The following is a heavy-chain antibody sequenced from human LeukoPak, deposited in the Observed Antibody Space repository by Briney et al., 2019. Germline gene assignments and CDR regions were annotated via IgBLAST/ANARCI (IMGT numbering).Heavy chain of an antibody. J-gene: IGHJ4*02. Sequence: SETLSLTCTVSGGSISSYYWSWIRQPAGRGLEWIGRIYTSGSTNYNPSLKSRVTISVDTSKNQFSLKLSSVTAADTAVYYCASKLRFLEWLLDVWGQGTLVTVSS. CDR1: GGSISSYY. V-gene: IGHV4-4*07. D-gene: IGHD3-3*01. CDR3: ASKLRFLEWLLDV. CDR2: IYTSGST.